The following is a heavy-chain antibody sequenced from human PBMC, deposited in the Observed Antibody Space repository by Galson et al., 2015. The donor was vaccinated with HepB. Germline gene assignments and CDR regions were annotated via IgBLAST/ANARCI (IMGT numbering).Heavy chain of an antibody. CDR1: GYTFSSYY. J-gene: IGHJ4*02. CDR3: ARGGMTSQNNQALDY. V-gene: IGHV1-46*01. Sequence: SVKVSCKASGYTFSSYYIHWVRQAPGQGLEWVGVTNPGGGSTSYAQKVQGRVTMTRDTSTSRVYMELSSLTSQDTAVCYCARGGMTSQNNQALDYWGPGTLVTVSS. CDR2: TNPGGGST. D-gene: IGHD1-26*01.